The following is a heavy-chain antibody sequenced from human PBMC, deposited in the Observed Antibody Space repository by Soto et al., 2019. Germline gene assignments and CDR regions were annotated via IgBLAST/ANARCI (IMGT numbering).Heavy chain of an antibody. D-gene: IGHD1-26*01. CDR2: IWYDGSNK. J-gene: IGHJ3*02. CDR1: GFTFSSYG. V-gene: IGHV3-33*01. CDR3: AREEVGAEGADAFDI. Sequence: QVQLVESGGGVVQPGRSLRLSCAASGFTFSSYGMHWVRQAPGKGLEWVAVIWYDGSNKYYADSVKGRFTISRDNSKNTLYLQMNSLRAEDTAVYYCAREEVGAEGADAFDIWGQGTMVTVSS.